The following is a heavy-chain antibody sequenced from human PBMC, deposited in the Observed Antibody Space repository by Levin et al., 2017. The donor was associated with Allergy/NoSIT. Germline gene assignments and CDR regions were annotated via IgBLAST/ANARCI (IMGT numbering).Heavy chain of an antibody. CDR3: ATEAVDAFDI. V-gene: IGHV1-24*01. J-gene: IGHJ3*02. D-gene: IGHD6-19*01. CDR1: GNTLSKLS. Sequence: ASVKVSCKVSGNTLSKLSMHWVRQAPGKGLEWMGGFDPEDGETIYAQRFQGRVTMTEDTSTDTAYMELSSLRSDDTAVYYCATEAVDAFDIWGQGTMVTVSS. CDR2: FDPEDGET.